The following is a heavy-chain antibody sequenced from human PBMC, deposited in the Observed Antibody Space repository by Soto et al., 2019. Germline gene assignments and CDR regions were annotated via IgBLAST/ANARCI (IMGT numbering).Heavy chain of an antibody. V-gene: IGHV4-31*03. J-gene: IGHJ6*02. CDR3: ARDQGGSRDYYYYGMDV. CDR2: IDYSGST. Sequence: KPSETLSLTCTVSGGSISSGGYYWSWIRQHPGKGLEWIGYIDYSGSTYYNPSLKSRVTISVDTSKNQFSLKLSSVTAADTAAYYCARDQGGSRDYYYYGMDVWGQGTTVTVSS. CDR1: GGSISSGGYY. D-gene: IGHD3-16*01.